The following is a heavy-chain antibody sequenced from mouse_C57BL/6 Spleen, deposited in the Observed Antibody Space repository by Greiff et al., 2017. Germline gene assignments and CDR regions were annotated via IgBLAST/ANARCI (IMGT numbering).Heavy chain of an antibody. V-gene: IGHV5-6*01. Sequence: EVQRVESGGDLVKPGGSLKLSCAASGFTFSSYGMSWVRQTPDKRLEWVATISSGGSYTYYPDSVKGQFTISRDNAKNTLYLQMSSLRSEDTAMYYCARESDYDGSSGYFDVWGTGTTVTVSS. D-gene: IGHD1-1*01. J-gene: IGHJ1*03. CDR1: GFTFSSYG. CDR3: ARESDYDGSSGYFDV. CDR2: ISSGGSYT.